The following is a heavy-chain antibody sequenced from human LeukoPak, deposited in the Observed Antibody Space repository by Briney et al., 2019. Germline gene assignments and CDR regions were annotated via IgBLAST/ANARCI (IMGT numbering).Heavy chain of an antibody. CDR1: GGSISSSSYY. D-gene: IGHD5-12*01. CDR3: ASAYYSGYDRYFDY. CDR2: IYYSGST. V-gene: IGHV4-39*07. J-gene: IGHJ4*02. Sequence: SETLSLTCTVSGGSISSSSYYWGWIRQPPGKGLEWIGSIYYSGSTYYNPSLKSRVTISVDTSKNQFSLKLSSVTAADTAVYYCASAYYSGYDRYFDYWGQGTLVTVSS.